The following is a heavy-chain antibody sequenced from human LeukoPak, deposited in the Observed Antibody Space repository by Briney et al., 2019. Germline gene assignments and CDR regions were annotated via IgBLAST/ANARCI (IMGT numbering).Heavy chain of an antibody. CDR2: ISSSSSYI. D-gene: IGHD6-13*01. Sequence: GGSLRLSCAASGFTFSSYSMNWVRQAPGKGLEWVSSISSSSSYIYYADSVKGRFTISRDSAKNSLYLQMNSLRAEDTAVYYCARDRSSSWANYGMDVWGQGTTVTVSS. CDR1: GFTFSSYS. CDR3: ARDRSSSWANYGMDV. V-gene: IGHV3-21*01. J-gene: IGHJ6*02.